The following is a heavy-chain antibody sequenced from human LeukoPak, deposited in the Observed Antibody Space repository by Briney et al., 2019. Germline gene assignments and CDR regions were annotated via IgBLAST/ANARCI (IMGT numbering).Heavy chain of an antibody. J-gene: IGHJ4*02. CDR2: ISSSGTYT. CDR3: ARDIGSPSGGTKLDDY. D-gene: IGHD4-23*01. V-gene: IGHV3-21*06. CDR1: GFTFSTYS. Sequence: PGGSLRLSCAASGFTFSTYSMDWVRQAPGRGLEWVSSISSSGTYTDYADSLKGRFTISRDNAKNSLYLQMNSLRAEDTALYYCARDIGSPSGGTKLDDYWGQGTLVTVSS.